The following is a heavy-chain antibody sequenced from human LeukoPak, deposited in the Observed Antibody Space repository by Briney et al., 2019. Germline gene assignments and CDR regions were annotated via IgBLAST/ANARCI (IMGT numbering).Heavy chain of an antibody. Sequence: PSETPSLTCTVSGGSISSYYWSWIRQPPGKGLEWIGYIYYSGSTNCHPSLKSRVTISVDTSKNQFSLKLSSVTAADTAVYYCARWYSSSWYYFDYWGQGTLVTVSS. CDR1: GGSISSYY. D-gene: IGHD6-13*01. J-gene: IGHJ4*02. V-gene: IGHV4-59*01. CDR2: IYYSGST. CDR3: ARWYSSSWYYFDY.